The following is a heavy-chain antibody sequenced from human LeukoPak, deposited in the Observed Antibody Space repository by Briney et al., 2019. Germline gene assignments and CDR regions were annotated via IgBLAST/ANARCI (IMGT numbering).Heavy chain of an antibody. CDR3: AREVPASSPPDY. D-gene: IGHD2-2*01. V-gene: IGHV4-38-2*02. CDR1: GYSISSGYY. CDR2: IYHSGST. J-gene: IGHJ4*02. Sequence: SDTLSRTCTDSGYSISSGYYGGCIRQPPGKGLEWIGSIYHSGSTYYNPSLKSRVTVSVDTSKNQFSLKLSSVTAADTAVYYCAREVPASSPPDYWGQGTLVTVSS.